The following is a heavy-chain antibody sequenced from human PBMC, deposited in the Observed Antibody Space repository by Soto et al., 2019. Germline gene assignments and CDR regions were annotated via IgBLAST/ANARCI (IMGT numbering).Heavy chain of an antibody. CDR2: IYYSGST. D-gene: IGHD5-12*01. Sequence: PSETLSLTCTVSGGSISSYYWSWIRQPPGKGLEWIGYIYYSGSTNYNPSLKSRVTISVDTSKNQFSLKLSSVTAADTAVYYCARHQRWLQFRFDYWGQGTLVTVSS. CDR3: ARHQRWLQFRFDY. CDR1: GGSISSYY. V-gene: IGHV4-59*08. J-gene: IGHJ4*02.